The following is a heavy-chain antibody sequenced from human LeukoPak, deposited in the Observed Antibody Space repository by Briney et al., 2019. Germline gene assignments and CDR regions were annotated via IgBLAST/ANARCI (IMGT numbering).Heavy chain of an antibody. D-gene: IGHD3-10*01. J-gene: IGHJ4*02. Sequence: SETLSLTCTVSGGSISSSSYYWGWIRQPPGKGLEWIGSIYYSGSTYYNPSLKSRVTISVDTSKNQFSLKLSSVTAADTAVYYCARDLWLGELNWGQGTLVTVSS. V-gene: IGHV4-39*07. CDR2: IYYSGST. CDR3: ARDLWLGELN. CDR1: GGSISSSSYY.